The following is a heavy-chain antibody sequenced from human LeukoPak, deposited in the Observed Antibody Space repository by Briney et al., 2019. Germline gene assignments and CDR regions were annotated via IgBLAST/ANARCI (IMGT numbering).Heavy chain of an antibody. V-gene: IGHV1-2*02. CDR3: ARIYYYDSSGLTRAFDI. J-gene: IGHJ3*02. CDR1: GGTFSSYA. D-gene: IGHD3-22*01. CDR2: INPNSGGT. Sequence: ASVKVSCKASGGTFSSYAISWVRQAPGQGLEWMGWINPNSGGTNYAQKFQGRVTMTRDTSISTAYMELSRLRSDDTAVYYCARIYYYDSSGLTRAFDIWGQGTMVTVSS.